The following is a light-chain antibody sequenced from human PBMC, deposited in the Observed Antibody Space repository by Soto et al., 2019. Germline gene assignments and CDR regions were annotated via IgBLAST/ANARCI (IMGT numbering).Light chain of an antibody. V-gene: IGLV1-51*01. J-gene: IGLJ2*01. CDR2: DNN. Sequence: QSVLTQPPSASGTPGQRVTISCSGSSSNIGRNPVNWYQHLPGTAPKLLIYDNNKRPSGIPDRFSGSKSGTSGTLDITGLQTGDEADYYCATWDGSLPGEVFGGGTKLTVL. CDR3: ATWDGSLPGEV. CDR1: SSNIGRNP.